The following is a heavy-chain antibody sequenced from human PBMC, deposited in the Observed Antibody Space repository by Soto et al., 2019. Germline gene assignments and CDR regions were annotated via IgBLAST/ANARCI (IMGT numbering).Heavy chain of an antibody. CDR3: AKGEGGYYDYSLGY. D-gene: IGHD3-3*01. J-gene: IGHJ4*02. CDR2: ISGSGGST. CDR1: GFTFSSYA. V-gene: IGHV3-23*01. Sequence: PXGSLRLSCAASGFTFSSYAMSWVRQAPGKGLEWVSAISGSGGSTYYADSVKGRFTISRDNTKNTLHLQMNSLRAEDTAVYYCAKGEGGYYDYSLGYSGQGTQVTV.